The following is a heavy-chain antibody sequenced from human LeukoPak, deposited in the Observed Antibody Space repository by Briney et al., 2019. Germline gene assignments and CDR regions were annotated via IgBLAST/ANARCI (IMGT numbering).Heavy chain of an antibody. CDR3: AREQSYCISTSWSTGAFDI. D-gene: IGHD2-2*01. CDR2: INPNTGDT. V-gene: IGHV1-2*02. J-gene: IGHJ3*02. CDR1: GYTFTGYY. Sequence: ASVKVSCKASGYTFTGYYVHWVRQAPGRWLEWMGWINPNTGDTNYTQKFQGRVTMTRDTSITTAYMELSSLRSDDTAVFYCAREQSYCISTSWSTGAFDIWGQGTMVTVSS.